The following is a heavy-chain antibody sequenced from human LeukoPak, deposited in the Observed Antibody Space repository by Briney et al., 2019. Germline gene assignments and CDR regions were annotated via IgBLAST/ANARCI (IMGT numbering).Heavy chain of an antibody. Sequence: GGSLRLSCAASGFSFSSATMNWVRQAPGKGLEWVSYISSSSSTIYYADSVKGRFTISRDNAKNSLYLQMNSLRDEDTAVYYCARGMTVAGTYFDYWGQGTLVTVSS. CDR2: ISSSSSTI. D-gene: IGHD6-19*01. CDR1: GFSFSSAT. CDR3: ARGMTVAGTYFDY. J-gene: IGHJ4*02. V-gene: IGHV3-48*02.